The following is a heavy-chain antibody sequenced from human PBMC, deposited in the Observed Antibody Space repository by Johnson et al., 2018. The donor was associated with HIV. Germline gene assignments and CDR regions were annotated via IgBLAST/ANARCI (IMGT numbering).Heavy chain of an antibody. J-gene: IGHJ3*02. Sequence: QVQLVESGGGVVQPGRSLRLSCAASVFTFSSYAMHWVRQAPGKGLEWVAVISYDGSNKYYADSVKGRFTISRDNSKNTLYLQMNILRAEDTAVYYCAREGGRDAFDIWGQGTMVTVSS. CDR3: AREGGRDAFDI. CDR2: ISYDGSNK. V-gene: IGHV3-30*04. CDR1: VFTFSSYA. D-gene: IGHD2-15*01.